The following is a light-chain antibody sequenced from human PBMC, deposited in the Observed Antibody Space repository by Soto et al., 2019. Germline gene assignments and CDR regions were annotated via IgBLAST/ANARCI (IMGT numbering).Light chain of an antibody. CDR3: QSYDNSLNHVV. V-gene: IGLV1-40*01. CDR1: SSNIGSFYD. Sequence: QSVLTQPPSVSGAPGQRVTIPCTGSSSNIGSFYDVHWYQQLPGTVPKLLICGDNNRPSGVPDRFSGSKSGTAASLAITGLQAEDEADYYCQSYDNSLNHVVFGGGTKLTVL. CDR2: GDN. J-gene: IGLJ2*01.